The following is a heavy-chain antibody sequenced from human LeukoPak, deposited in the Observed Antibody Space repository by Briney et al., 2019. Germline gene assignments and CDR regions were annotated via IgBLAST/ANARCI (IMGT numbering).Heavy chain of an antibody. D-gene: IGHD2-8*02. V-gene: IGHV3-21*01. CDR1: GFTFSSYS. Sequence: PGGSLRLSCAASGFTFSSYSMNWVRQAPGKGLEWVSSISSSSSYIYYADSVEGRFTISRDNAKKSLYLQMNSLRAEDTAVYYCARDPLAGGWFDPWGQGTLVTVSS. CDR3: ARDPLAGGWFDP. J-gene: IGHJ5*02. CDR2: ISSSSSYI.